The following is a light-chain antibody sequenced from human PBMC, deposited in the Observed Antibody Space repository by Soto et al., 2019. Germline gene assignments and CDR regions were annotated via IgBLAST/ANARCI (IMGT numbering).Light chain of an antibody. Sequence: QSALTQPASASGSPGQSITISCTGTSSDFGGYNYVSWFQQHPGKAPKLMISDVSNRPSGVSNRFSGSKSGNTASLTISGLQAEDEADYYCSSYTSGSTFYVFGTGTKVTVL. CDR3: SSYTSGSTFYV. J-gene: IGLJ1*01. V-gene: IGLV2-14*01. CDR1: SSDFGGYNY. CDR2: DVS.